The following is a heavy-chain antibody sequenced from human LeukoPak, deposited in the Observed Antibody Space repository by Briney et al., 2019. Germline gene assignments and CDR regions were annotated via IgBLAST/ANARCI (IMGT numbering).Heavy chain of an antibody. D-gene: IGHD1/OR15-1a*01. Sequence: GGSLRLSCAASGFTVSNNYMSWVRQAPGKGLEWVSVIYGNDETNYADSVKGRFTISRDNSKNTLYLQMNSLRADDTAVYYCASEAVMPVAPVKIGTSDRPLYEYYGLDVWGQGTTVTVS. CDR2: IYGNDET. CDR3: ASEAVMPVAPVKIGTSDRPLYEYYGLDV. J-gene: IGHJ6*02. CDR1: GFTVSNNY. V-gene: IGHV3-53*01.